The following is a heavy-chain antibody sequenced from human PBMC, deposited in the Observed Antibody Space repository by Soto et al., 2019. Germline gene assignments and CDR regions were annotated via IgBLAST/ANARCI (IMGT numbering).Heavy chain of an antibody. CDR3: ARTNGAYSNYFDY. D-gene: IGHD2-8*01. CDR2: IGGSSSHI. J-gene: IGHJ4*02. CDR1: GFTFSSYS. Sequence: EVQLVESGGGLVKPGGSLRLSCAASGFTFSSYSMVWVRQAPEKGLEWVSSIGGSSSHIYYADSLKGRFTISRDNAKNSLYLQMNSLRVDDTAVYYCARTNGAYSNYFDYWGQGTLVTVSS. V-gene: IGHV3-21*01.